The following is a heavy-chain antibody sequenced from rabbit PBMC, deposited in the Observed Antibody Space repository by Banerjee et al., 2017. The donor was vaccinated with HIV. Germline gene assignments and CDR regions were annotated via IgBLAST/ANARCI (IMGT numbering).Heavy chain of an antibody. Sequence: QSLEESGGGLVQPGGSLKLSCKASGFDFSSYYMSWVRQATGKGLMWIGYIDPVFGSTNYASWVNGLFTISSHNAQNTLYLQLNSLTAADTASYFCARDWSAYASSSGYYNLWGPGTLVTVS. CDR1: GFDFSSYY. D-gene: IGHD1-1*01. V-gene: IGHV1S7*01. CDR2: IDPVFGST. CDR3: ARDWSAYASSSGYYNL. J-gene: IGHJ4*01.